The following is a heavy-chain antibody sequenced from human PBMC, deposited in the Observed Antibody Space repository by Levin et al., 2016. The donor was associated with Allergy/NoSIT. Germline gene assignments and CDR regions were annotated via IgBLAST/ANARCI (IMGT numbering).Heavy chain of an antibody. J-gene: IGHJ4*02. Sequence: SETLSLTCTVSGGSISSYYWSWIRQPPGKGLEWIGEINHSGSTNYNPSLKSRVTISVDTSKNQFSLKLSSVTAADTAVYYCARGRYYYDSSGPHSYYFDYWGQGTLVTVSS. D-gene: IGHD3-22*01. CDR3: ARGRYYYDSSGPHSYYFDY. CDR2: INHSGST. CDR1: GGSISSYY. V-gene: IGHV4-34*01.